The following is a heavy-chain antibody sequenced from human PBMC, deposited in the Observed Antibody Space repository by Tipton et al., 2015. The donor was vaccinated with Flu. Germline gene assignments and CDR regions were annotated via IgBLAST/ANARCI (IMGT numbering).Heavy chain of an antibody. CDR3: ARDLSDERWLQFNSRAIADY. J-gene: IGHJ4*02. V-gene: IGHV3-21*01. D-gene: IGHD5-24*01. CDR1: GFTFSSYS. Sequence: SLRLSCAASGFTFSSYSMNWVRQAPGKGLEWVSSISSSSSYIYYADSVKGRFTISRDNAKNSLYLQMNSLRAEDTAVYYCARDLSDERWLQFNSRAIADYWGQGTLVTVSS. CDR2: ISSSSSYI.